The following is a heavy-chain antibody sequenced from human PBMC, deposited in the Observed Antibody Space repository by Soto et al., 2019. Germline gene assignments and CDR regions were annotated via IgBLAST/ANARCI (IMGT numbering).Heavy chain of an antibody. J-gene: IGHJ4*02. CDR2: ISGSGGST. CDR3: AKTGLKRSWYLVGDDY. V-gene: IGHV3-23*01. Sequence: PGGSLRLSCAASGFTFSSYAMSWVRQAPGKGLEWVSAISGSGGSTYYADSVKGRFTISRDNSKNTLYLQMNSLRAEDTAVYYCAKTGLKRSWYLVGDDYWGQGTLVTVSS. CDR1: GFTFSSYA. D-gene: IGHD6-13*01.